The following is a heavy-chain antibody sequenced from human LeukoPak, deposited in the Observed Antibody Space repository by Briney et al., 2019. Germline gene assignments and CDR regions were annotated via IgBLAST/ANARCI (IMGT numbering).Heavy chain of an antibody. CDR1: GFTLSTNY. J-gene: IGHJ4*02. V-gene: IGHV3-66*02. CDR2: IYSDGKT. D-gene: IGHD2-2*02. CDR3: ARGGLGTAAVLDY. Sequence: PGGSLRLSCAASGFTLSTNYISWVRQAPGKGLGWFSVIYSDGKTYYAGSVKGRFTVSRDNSENTVYLQLKSLRPEDTAVYYCARGGLGTAAVLDYWGQGTLVTVSS.